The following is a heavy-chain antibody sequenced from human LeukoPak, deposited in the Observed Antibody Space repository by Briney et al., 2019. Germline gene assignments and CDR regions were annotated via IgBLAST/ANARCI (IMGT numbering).Heavy chain of an antibody. D-gene: IGHD1-1*01. CDR1: DYSISSGYC. CDR3: ARLSLGHDPYYVDF. CDR2: IYHTGNT. V-gene: IGHV4-38-2*02. J-gene: IGHJ4*02. Sequence: PSETLSLTCSVSDYSISSGYCWGWIRQPPGTGLDWIGMIYHTGNTYYNSSLKSRVTISVDTFNNQFSLRLRSMTAADTAIYYCARLSLGHDPYYVDFWGQGTVVTVSS.